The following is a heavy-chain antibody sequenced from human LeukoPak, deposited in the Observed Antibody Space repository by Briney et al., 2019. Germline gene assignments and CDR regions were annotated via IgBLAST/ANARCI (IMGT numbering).Heavy chain of an antibody. CDR1: GFIFDNFG. V-gene: IGHV3-30*18. CDR3: AKVGKGQLLEAFDI. CDR2: ISHDGSNE. D-gene: IGHD2-2*01. Sequence: SLRLSCSASGFIFDNFGMHWVRQVPGKGLEWLALISHDGSNEYYGDFVKGRFTTSRDNSKNTVYLQMNALRPEDTAMYYCAKVGKGQLLEAFDIWGQGTMVTVSP. J-gene: IGHJ3*02.